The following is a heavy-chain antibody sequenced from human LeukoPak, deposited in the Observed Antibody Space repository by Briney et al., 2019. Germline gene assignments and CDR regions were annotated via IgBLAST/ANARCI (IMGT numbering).Heavy chain of an antibody. D-gene: IGHD5-18*01. Sequence: PSETLSLTCTVSGGSISSYYRSWIRQPAGRGLEWIGRIYTSGSTNYNPSLKSRVTMSVDTSKNQLSLRLSSVTAADTAVYYCARDRGYSYGLYYFDYWGQGTVVTVSS. CDR2: IYTSGST. V-gene: IGHV4-4*07. J-gene: IGHJ4*02. CDR1: GGSISSYY. CDR3: ARDRGYSYGLYYFDY.